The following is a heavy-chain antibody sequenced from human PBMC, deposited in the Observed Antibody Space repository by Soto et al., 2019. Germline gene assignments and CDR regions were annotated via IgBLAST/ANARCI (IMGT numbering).Heavy chain of an antibody. D-gene: IGHD3-10*01. Sequence: ASVKVSCKASGYTFTSYYMHWVRQAPGQGLEWMGIINPSGGSTSYAQKFQGRVTMTRDTSTSTVYMELSSLRSEDAAVYYCARSSITMVRGVITIGPFDYWGQGTLVT. CDR1: GYTFTSYY. V-gene: IGHV1-46*01. CDR3: ARSSITMVRGVITIGPFDY. J-gene: IGHJ4*02. CDR2: INPSGGST.